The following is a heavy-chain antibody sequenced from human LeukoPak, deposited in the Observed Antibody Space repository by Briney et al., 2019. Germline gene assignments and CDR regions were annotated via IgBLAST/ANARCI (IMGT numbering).Heavy chain of an antibody. J-gene: IGHJ4*02. D-gene: IGHD1-26*01. CDR3: ATSQSIQGSAFEWDDY. V-gene: IGHV1-24*01. CDR2: FDPEDGET. CDR1: GYTLTELS. Sequence: ASVKVSCKVSGYTLTELSMHWVRQAPGKGLEWMGGFDPEDGETIYAQKFQGRATMTEDTSTDTACMELSSLRSEDTAVYYCATSQSIQGSAFEWDDYWGQGTLVTVSS.